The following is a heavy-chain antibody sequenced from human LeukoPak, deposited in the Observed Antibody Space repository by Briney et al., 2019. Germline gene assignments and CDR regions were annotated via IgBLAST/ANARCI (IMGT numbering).Heavy chain of an antibody. CDR1: GYSFTSYW. CDR2: IYPGDSAT. CDR3: AKHFQHYSMDV. J-gene: IGHJ6*03. Sequence: GESLKTSCKGSGYSFTSYWIGWVRQMPGKGLEWMGIIYPGDSATRSSPSFQGQITISADKSISTAYLQWRSLKASVTAIYYCAKHFQHYSMDVWGKGTTVTVSS. V-gene: IGHV5-51*01.